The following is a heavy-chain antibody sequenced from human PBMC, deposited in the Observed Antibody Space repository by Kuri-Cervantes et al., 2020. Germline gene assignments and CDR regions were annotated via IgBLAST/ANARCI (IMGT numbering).Heavy chain of an antibody. J-gene: IGHJ4*02. CDR1: GFMFSSYS. CDR2: ISSSSNSK. Sequence: GGSLRLSCAASGFMFSSYSMNWVRQAPGKGLEWVAYISSSSNSKFYADSVKGRFTISRNNAEKTLYLQMNSLRNEDTAVYYCARDRVGRSEGYHNYWGQGTLVTVSS. CDR3: ARDRVGRSEGYHNY. V-gene: IGHV3-48*02. D-gene: IGHD3-10*01.